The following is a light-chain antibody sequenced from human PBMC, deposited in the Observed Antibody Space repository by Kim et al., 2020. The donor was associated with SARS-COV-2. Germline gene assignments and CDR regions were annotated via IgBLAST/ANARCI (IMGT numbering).Light chain of an antibody. CDR3: QAWDSSTLYV. CDR1: RLGGRY. CDR2: QDT. V-gene: IGLV3-1*01. J-gene: IGLJ1*01. Sequence: VSPGQTASITCSGDRLGGRYTSWYQQKPGQSPLLVIYQDTKRPSGIPERFSGSTSGNTATLTITGAQAMDEADYYCQAWDSSTLYVFGPGTKVTVL.